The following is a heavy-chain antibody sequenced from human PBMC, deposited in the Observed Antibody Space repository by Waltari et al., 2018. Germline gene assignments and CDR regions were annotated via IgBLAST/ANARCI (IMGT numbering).Heavy chain of an antibody. V-gene: IGHV3-7*01. J-gene: IGHJ4*02. CDR2: IKEDGSES. CDR3: SVSLND. Sequence: EVYLVESGGNLVQPGGSRRRSCAASGFTFSNSWMDWVRPAPGKGLEWVANIKEDGSESHYVDSVKGRFTISRDNAQNLLSLQMDSLRAEDAAVYYCSVSLNDWGQGTLVTVSS. CDR1: GFTFSNSW.